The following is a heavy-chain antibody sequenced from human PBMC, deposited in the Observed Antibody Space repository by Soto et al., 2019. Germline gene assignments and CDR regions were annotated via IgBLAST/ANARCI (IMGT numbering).Heavy chain of an antibody. CDR3: AREGRVTTVTTDYYYYMDV. CDR1: GYTFTSYD. J-gene: IGHJ6*03. V-gene: IGHV1-8*01. D-gene: IGHD4-17*01. Sequence: ASVKVSCKASGYTFTSYDINWVRQATGQELEWMGWMNPNSGNTGYAQKYQGRVTMTRNTSIITAYMELSSLRSEDTAVYYCAREGRVTTVTTDYYYYMDVWGKGTTVTVSS. CDR2: MNPNSGNT.